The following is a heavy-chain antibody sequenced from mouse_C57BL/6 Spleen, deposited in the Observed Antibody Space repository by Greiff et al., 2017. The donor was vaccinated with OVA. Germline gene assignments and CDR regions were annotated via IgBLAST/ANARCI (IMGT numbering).Heavy chain of an antibody. CDR2: INYDGSST. D-gene: IGHD1-1*01. J-gene: IGHJ2*01. CDR1: GFTFSDYY. Sequence: EVMLVESEGGLVQPGRSMKLSCTASGFTFSDYYMAWVRQVPEKGLEWVANINYDGSSTYYLDSLKSRFIISRDNAKNILYLQMSSLKSEDTATYYCARGYYGSSYLYYFDYWGQGTTLTVSS. CDR3: ARGYYGSSYLYYFDY. V-gene: IGHV5-16*01.